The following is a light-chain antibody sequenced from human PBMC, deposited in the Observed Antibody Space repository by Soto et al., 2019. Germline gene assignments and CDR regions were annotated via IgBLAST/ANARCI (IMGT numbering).Light chain of an antibody. CDR3: SSYTSSSTRV. Sequence: QSALTQPASVSGSPGQSITISCTGTSSDVGGYNYVSWYQQHPGKAPKLMIYEVSNRPSGVSNRFSGSKYGNTASLTIAGLQDEDEAAYYCSSYTSSSTRVFGGGTKLTVL. CDR1: SSDVGGYNY. CDR2: EVS. J-gene: IGLJ3*02. V-gene: IGLV2-14*01.